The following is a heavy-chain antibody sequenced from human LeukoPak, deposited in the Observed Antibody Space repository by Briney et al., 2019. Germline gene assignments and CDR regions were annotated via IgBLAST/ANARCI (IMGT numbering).Heavy chain of an antibody. J-gene: IGHJ3*02. Sequence: GGSLRLSCAASGFTVSSNYMSWIRQAPGKGLEWVSVIYSGGSTYYADSVEGRFTISRDNSKNTLYLQMNSLRAEDTAVYYCARDRIAAGGGAFDIWGQGTMVTVSS. V-gene: IGHV3-66*01. CDR1: GFTVSSNY. D-gene: IGHD6-13*01. CDR2: IYSGGST. CDR3: ARDRIAAGGGAFDI.